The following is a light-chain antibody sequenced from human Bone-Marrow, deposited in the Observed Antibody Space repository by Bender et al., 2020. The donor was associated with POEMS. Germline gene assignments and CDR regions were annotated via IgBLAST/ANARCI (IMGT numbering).Light chain of an antibody. CDR2: KDS. CDR3: QTWGAGIKV. CDR1: TLSKQY. J-gene: IGLJ3*02. V-gene: IGLV3-25*02. Sequence: SYELTQPPSVSVSPGQTARITCSGDTLSKQYAYWYQQKPGQAPVLVIYKDSERPSGIPERFSGSSSGAERYLTISSLQSEDEADYYCQTWGAGIKVFGGGTKLTVL.